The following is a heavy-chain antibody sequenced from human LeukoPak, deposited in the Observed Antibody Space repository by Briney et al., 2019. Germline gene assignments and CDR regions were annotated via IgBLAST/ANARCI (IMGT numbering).Heavy chain of an antibody. D-gene: IGHD2-21*01. CDR1: GYIFIDHY. V-gene: IGHV1-2*02. CDR3: ARTGDPAYDAFDI. CDR2: FNPDSGAT. Sequence: GASAKVSCKASGYIFIDHYMHWVRQAPEQGLEWMGWFNPDSGATNYAQKFQGGVTMTRDTSISTAYMELSGLRSDDTGVYYCARTGDPAYDAFDIWGQGTLVTVSS. J-gene: IGHJ3*02.